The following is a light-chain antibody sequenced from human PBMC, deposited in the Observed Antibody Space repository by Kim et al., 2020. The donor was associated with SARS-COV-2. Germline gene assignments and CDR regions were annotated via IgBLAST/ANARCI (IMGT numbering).Light chain of an antibody. Sequence: GSPGERATPSCRASQSVSSNLAWYQQKPGQAPRLLIYGASTSATGIPARFSGSGSGTEFTLTISSLQSEDFAVYYCQQYNNWPLTFGGGTKVEIK. J-gene: IGKJ4*01. CDR2: GAS. CDR1: QSVSSN. V-gene: IGKV3-15*01. CDR3: QQYNNWPLT.